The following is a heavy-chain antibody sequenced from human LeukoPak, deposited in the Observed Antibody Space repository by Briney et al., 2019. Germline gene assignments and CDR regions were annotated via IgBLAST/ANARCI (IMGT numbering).Heavy chain of an antibody. V-gene: IGHV1-3*01. J-gene: IGHJ5*02. CDR3: ARGEGGLFDP. D-gene: IGHD3-16*01. Sequence: GASVKVSCKASGYTFTSYAMHWVRQAPGQRLEWMGWINAGNGNTKYSQKFQGRVTITADESTSTAYMELSSLRSEDTAVYYCARGEGGLFDPWGQGTLVTVSS. CDR1: GYTFTSYA. CDR2: INAGNGNT.